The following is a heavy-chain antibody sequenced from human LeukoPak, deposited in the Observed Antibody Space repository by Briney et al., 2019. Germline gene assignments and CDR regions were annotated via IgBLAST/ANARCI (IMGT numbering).Heavy chain of an antibody. D-gene: IGHD3-16*02. V-gene: IGHV1-18*01. J-gene: IGHJ4*02. Sequence: ASVKLSCNASGYTFTSYGISWVRQAPGQGLEWMGWISAYNGNTNYAQKLQGRVTMTTDTSTSTAYMELRSLRSDDTAVYYCARGPYDYVWGSYPKNDYWGQGTLVTVSS. CDR2: ISAYNGNT. CDR3: ARGPYDYVWGSYPKNDY. CDR1: GYTFTSYG.